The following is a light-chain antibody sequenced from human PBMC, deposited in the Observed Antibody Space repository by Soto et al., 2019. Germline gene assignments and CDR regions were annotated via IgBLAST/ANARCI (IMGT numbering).Light chain of an antibody. V-gene: IGLV2-8*01. CDR1: SSDVGAYNY. CDR3: SSYAASNNLGV. Sequence: QSALSQPASASGSPGQSVTISCTGTSSDVGAYNYVSWYQQHPGKAPKLMIYEVSKRPSGVPDRFSGSKSGNTASLTVSGLQAEDEADYYCSSYAASNNLGVFGTGTKLTVL. CDR2: EVS. J-gene: IGLJ1*01.